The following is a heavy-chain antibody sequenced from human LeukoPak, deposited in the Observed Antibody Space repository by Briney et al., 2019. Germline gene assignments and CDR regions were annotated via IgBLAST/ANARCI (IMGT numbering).Heavy chain of an antibody. V-gene: IGHV3-48*01. CDR3: AKDMLVTTLDY. D-gene: IGHD4-17*01. CDR2: ISSSTSSM. J-gene: IGHJ4*02. CDR1: GFTFSNYH. Sequence: GGSLRLSCAASGFTFSNYHMNWVRQAPGKGLEWVSYISSSTSSMYYADSVKGRFTISRDNSKNTLYLQMNSLRAEDTAVYYCAKDMLVTTLDYWGQGTLVTVSS.